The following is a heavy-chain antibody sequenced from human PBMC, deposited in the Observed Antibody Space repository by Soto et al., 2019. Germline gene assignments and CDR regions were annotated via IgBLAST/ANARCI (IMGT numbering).Heavy chain of an antibody. D-gene: IGHD1-26*01. Sequence: PSETLSLTCTVSGGSISSSGYYWGWIRQPPGKGLEWIGSMYDSGSTYYNPSLKSPSLKSRVTISVDTSKSQFFLKLISVTAADTAMYFCARHGRGFSRYYSYGVHVWGQGTTVTVSS. CDR1: GGSISSSGYY. J-gene: IGHJ6*02. CDR2: MYDSGST. CDR3: ARHGRGFSRYYSYGVHV. V-gene: IGHV4-39*01.